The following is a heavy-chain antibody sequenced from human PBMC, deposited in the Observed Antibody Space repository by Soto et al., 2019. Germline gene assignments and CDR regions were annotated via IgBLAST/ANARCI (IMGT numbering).Heavy chain of an antibody. Sequence: SETLSLTCTVSGGSMSSSSYYRGWIRQPPGKGLEWIGNIYYSGSAYYNPSLKSRVTISVDMSKNNFSLKLSSVTAADTAVYYCARRGVSRPVDYWGQGTLVTLSS. V-gene: IGHV4-39*02. CDR3: ARRGVSRPVDY. CDR1: GGSMSSSSYY. J-gene: IGHJ4*02. D-gene: IGHD3-10*01. CDR2: IYYSGSA.